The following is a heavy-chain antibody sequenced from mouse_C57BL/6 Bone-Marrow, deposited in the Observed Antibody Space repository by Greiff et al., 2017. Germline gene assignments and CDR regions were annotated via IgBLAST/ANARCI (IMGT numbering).Heavy chain of an antibody. D-gene: IGHD2-4*01. Sequence: EVQRVESGPELVKPGASVKISCKASGYSFTGYYMNWVKQSPEKSLEWIGEINPSTGGTTYNQKFKAKATLTVDKSSSTAYMQLKSLTSEDSAVYYCARSSYDYLYYYAMDYWGQGTSVTVSS. CDR1: GYSFTGYY. CDR2: INPSTGGT. J-gene: IGHJ4*01. CDR3: ARSSYDYLYYYAMDY. V-gene: IGHV1-42*01.